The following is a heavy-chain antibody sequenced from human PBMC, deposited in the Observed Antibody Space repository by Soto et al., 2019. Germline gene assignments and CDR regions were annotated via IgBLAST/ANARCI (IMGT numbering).Heavy chain of an antibody. CDR2: ISDSGGST. D-gene: IGHD2-15*01. V-gene: IGHV3-23*01. CDR3: AKGAVVAATPFDS. Sequence: GGSLRLSCAASGFAFSSYAMSWVRQAPGKGLDWVSTISDSGGSTYYVDSVKGRFTISRDNSKNTLYLQVNSLRAEDTAVYYCAKGAVVAATPFDSWGQGTLVNVS. J-gene: IGHJ4*02. CDR1: GFAFSSYA.